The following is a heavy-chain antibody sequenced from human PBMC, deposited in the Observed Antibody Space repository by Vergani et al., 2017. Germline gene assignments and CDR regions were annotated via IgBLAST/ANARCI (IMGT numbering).Heavy chain of an antibody. J-gene: IGHJ4*02. CDR3: ARGDYGILTGYRY. CDR2: INPSGGHT. CDR1: GYTFGNYY. D-gene: IGHD3-9*01. V-gene: IGHV1-46*03. Sequence: QVQVVQSGAEVKKSGASVKVSCKTSGYTFGNYYWTWFRRAPGQGFEWMGIINPSGGHTNYAQKFQGRVTMTRDTSTSTVYMELSSLRSEDTAIYYCARGDYGILTGYRYWGQGTLVTVSA.